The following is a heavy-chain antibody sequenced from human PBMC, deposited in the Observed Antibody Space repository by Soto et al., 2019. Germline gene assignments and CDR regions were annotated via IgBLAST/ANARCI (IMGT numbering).Heavy chain of an antibody. J-gene: IGHJ4*02. Sequence: QLQLQESGSGLVKPSQTLSLTCAVSGGSISSGGYSWSWIRQPPGKGLEWIGYIYHSGSTYYNPSLKSRVTISVDRSKNQFSLKLSSVTAADTAVYYCARGGNYDFWSGYPSFDYWGQGTLVTVSS. CDR3: ARGGNYDFWSGYPSFDY. V-gene: IGHV4-30-2*01. CDR1: GGSISSGGYS. CDR2: IYHSGST. D-gene: IGHD3-3*01.